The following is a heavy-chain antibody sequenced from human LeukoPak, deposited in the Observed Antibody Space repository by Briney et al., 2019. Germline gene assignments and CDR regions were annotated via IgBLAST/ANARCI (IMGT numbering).Heavy chain of an antibody. CDR3: ARDSYCSGGSCYLDY. CDR2: ISSSSSYI. CDR1: GFTFSSYS. J-gene: IGHJ4*02. V-gene: IGHV3-21*01. D-gene: IGHD2-15*01. Sequence: GGSLRLSCAPSGFTFSSYSMNWVHQAPGKELDWVSSISSSSSYIYYADSVKGRLTISRDNAKNSLYLKMNSLRAEDTAVYYCARDSYCSGGSCYLDYWGQGTLVTVSS.